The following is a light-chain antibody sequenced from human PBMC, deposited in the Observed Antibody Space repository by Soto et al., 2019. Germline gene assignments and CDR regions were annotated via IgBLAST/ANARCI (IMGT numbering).Light chain of an antibody. J-gene: IGKJ2*01. CDR3: QQYGGSPPAT. CDR1: QSVSSNY. V-gene: IGKV3-20*01. CDR2: GAS. Sequence: EIVMTQSPATLSVSPGERATLSCRASQSVSSNYLAWYQQKPGQAPRLLIYGASSRATGIPDRFSGSGSGTDFTLTISRLEAEDFAVYYCQQYGGSPPATFGQGTKLEIK.